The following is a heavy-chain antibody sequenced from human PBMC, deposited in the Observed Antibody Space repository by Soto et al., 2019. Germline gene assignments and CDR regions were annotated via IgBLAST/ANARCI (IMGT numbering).Heavy chain of an antibody. D-gene: IGHD6-19*01. Sequence: EVQLVQSGAEVKKPGESLRMSCKGSGYNFTTYWINWVRQMPGKGLEWMGRIDPSDSYTNYSPSFQGHVTISVDKSINTAYLQWSSLKASDTAMYYCASGITVAGNHGYDGMDVW. V-gene: IGHV5-10-1*03. J-gene: IGHJ6*01. CDR1: GYNFTTYW. CDR3: ASGITVAGNHGYDGMDV. CDR2: IDPSDSYT.